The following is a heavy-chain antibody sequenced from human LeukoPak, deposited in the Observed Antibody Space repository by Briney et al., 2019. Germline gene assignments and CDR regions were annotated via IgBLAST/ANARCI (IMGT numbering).Heavy chain of an antibody. Sequence: SETLSLTCTVSGGSISSGGYYWNWLRQYSGKDLEWIGYIYYSGSTYYNPSLKSRVTISVDTSKNQFSLKLSSVTAADTAVYYCARDRTGDWYFDLWGRGTLVTVSS. J-gene: IGHJ2*01. V-gene: IGHV4-31*03. CDR1: GGSISSGGYY. D-gene: IGHD4-17*01. CDR3: ARDRTGDWYFDL. CDR2: IYYSGST.